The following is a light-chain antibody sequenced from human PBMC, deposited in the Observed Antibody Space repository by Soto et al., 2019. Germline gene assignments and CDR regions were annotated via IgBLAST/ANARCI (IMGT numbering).Light chain of an antibody. CDR3: SSFTSSTTPV. V-gene: IGLV2-14*01. CDR1: SSDVGGYNY. J-gene: IGLJ2*01. Sequence: QSVLTQPASVSGSPGQSITISCTGTSSDVGGYNYVSWYQQHPGKAPKLMIYDVSNRASGVSNRFSGSKSGNTASLTISGLQAEDEADYYCSSFTSSTTPVFGGGTQLTVL. CDR2: DVS.